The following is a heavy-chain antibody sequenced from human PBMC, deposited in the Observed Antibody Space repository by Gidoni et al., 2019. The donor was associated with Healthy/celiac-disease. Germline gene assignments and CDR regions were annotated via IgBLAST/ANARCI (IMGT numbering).Heavy chain of an antibody. J-gene: IGHJ4*02. D-gene: IGHD6-19*01. V-gene: IGHV1-69*04. CDR1: GGTFSGYA. CDR3: ARAGYRSGWLGY. CDR2: IIPILGIA. Sequence: QLVQSGAEVKTPGPSVQVPCQPSGGTFSGYAITWVRRAPGKGLEWRGGIIPILGIANYAQKCHASVTITADKSTSTADMELSSLRPEDTAVYYCARAGYRSGWLGYWGQGTLVTVSS.